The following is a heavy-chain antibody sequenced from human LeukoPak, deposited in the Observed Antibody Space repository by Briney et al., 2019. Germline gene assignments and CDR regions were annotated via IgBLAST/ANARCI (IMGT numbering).Heavy chain of an antibody. CDR2: IYYSGST. Sequence: SETLSLTCTVSGGSISNYYWSWIRQPPGKGLEWIGYIYYSGSTNYNPSLKSRVTLSVDTSKNQFSLKLSSVTAADTAVYYCARVYYSSSYDYWYFDLWGRGTLVTVSS. CDR3: ARVYYSSSYDYWYFDL. J-gene: IGHJ2*01. V-gene: IGHV4-59*01. CDR1: GGSISNYY. D-gene: IGHD6-13*01.